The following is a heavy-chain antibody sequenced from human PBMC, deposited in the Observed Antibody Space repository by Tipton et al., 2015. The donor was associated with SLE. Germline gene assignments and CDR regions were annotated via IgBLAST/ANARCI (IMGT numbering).Heavy chain of an antibody. D-gene: IGHD1-26*01. CDR2: IYYSGST. CDR1: GGSISSSSYY. V-gene: IGHV4-39*07. J-gene: IGHJ3*02. Sequence: TLSLTCTVSGGSISSSSYYWGWIRQPPGKGLERIGSIYYSGSTYYNPSLKSRVTISVDTSKNQFSLKLSSVTAADTAMYYCARFHSGSYPGAFDIWGQGTMVTVSS. CDR3: ARFHSGSYPGAFDI.